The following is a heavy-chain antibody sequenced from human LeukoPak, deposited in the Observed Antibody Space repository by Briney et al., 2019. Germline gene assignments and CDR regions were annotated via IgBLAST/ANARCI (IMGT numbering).Heavy chain of an antibody. CDR3: ASHCSSTSCYVSYWFDP. V-gene: IGHV4-39*01. J-gene: IGHJ5*02. D-gene: IGHD2-2*01. CDR2: IYYSGST. Sequence: PSETLSLTCTVSGGSISSYYWGWIRQPPGKGLEWIGSIYYSGSTYYNPSLKSRVTISVDTSKNQFSLKLSSVTAADTAVYYCASHCSSTSCYVSYWFDPWGQGTLVTVSS. CDR1: GGSISSYY.